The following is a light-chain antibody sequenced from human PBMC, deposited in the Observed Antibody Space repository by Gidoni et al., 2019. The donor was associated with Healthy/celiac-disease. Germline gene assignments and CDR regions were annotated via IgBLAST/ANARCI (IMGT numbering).Light chain of an antibody. CDR2: DDS. V-gene: IGLV3-21*02. J-gene: IGLJ2*01. CDR3: QVWDSSSDHPGV. Sequence: SYVLPPPPSVSVAPGQTARLTCGGNNIGSKSVHWYQQKPGQAPVLVVYDDSDRPSGTPERFSGANYGNTATLTISRVEAGDEADYYCQVWDSSSDHPGVFGGGTKLTVL. CDR1: NIGSKS.